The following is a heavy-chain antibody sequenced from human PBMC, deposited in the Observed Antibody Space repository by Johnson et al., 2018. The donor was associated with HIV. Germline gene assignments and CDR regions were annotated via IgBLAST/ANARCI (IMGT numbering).Heavy chain of an antibody. CDR1: GFTFSSYP. CDR3: AKDNLKRTRGSDAFDI. D-gene: IGHD2-15*01. V-gene: IGHV3-30-3*01. CDR2: ISYDGNNK. J-gene: IGHJ3*02. Sequence: QVQLVESGGGVVQPGRSLRLSCAGSGFTFSSYPMHWVRQPPGKGLEWVAVISYDGNNKYYADSVKGRVTISRDNSKNTQYLQMNSLRAEDTAMYYCAKDNLKRTRGSDAFDIWGQGTRVTVSS.